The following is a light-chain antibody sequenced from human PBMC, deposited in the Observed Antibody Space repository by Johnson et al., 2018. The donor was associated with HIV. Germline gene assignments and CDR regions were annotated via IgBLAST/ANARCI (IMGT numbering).Light chain of an antibody. V-gene: IGLV1-51*01. J-gene: IGLJ1*01. CDR3: GTWDSSLSARV. Sequence: QSVLTQPPSVSAAPGQKVTISCSGSSSNIGNNYVSWYQQLPGTAPKLLIYDNNKRPSGIPDRFSGSKSGTSATLGITGLQTGDEADYYCGTWDSSLSARVFGTWTKVPVL. CDR1: SSNIGNNY. CDR2: DNN.